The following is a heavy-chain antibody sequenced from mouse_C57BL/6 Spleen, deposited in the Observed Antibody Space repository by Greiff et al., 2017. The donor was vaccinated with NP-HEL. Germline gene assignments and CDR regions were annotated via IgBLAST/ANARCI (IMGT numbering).Heavy chain of an antibody. Sequence: VQLQESGAELAKPGASVKLSCKASGYTFTSYWMYWVKQRPGKGLEWIGYINPSSGYTKYKQKIKDKVTFTDDKSYNTVYLQLSSLTYEDSAVYFCARRGPFAYWGQGTLVTVSA. CDR3: ARRGPFAY. J-gene: IGHJ3*01. CDR2: INPSSGYT. CDR1: GYTFTSYW. V-gene: IGHV1-7*01.